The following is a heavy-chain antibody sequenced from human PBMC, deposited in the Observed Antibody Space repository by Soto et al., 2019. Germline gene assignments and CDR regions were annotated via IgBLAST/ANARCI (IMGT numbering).Heavy chain of an antibody. V-gene: IGHV1-69*13. Sequence: GASVKVSCKASGGTFSSYAISWVRQAPGQGLEWMGGIIPIFGTANYAQKFQGRVTITADESTSTAYMELSSLRSEDTAVYYCARGEVLRFFWRDHYYYYGMDVWGQGTTVTVSS. D-gene: IGHD3-3*01. CDR3: ARGEVLRFFWRDHYYYYGMDV. CDR2: IIPIFGTA. CDR1: GGTFSSYA. J-gene: IGHJ6*02.